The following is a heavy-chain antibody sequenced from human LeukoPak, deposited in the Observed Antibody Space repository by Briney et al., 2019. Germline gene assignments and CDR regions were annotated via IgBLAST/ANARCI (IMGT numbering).Heavy chain of an antibody. Sequence: GGSLRLSCAASGFTFSSYAMSWVRQAPGKGLEWVSAISGSGGSTYYADSVKGRFTISRDNSKNTLYLQMNSLRAEDTAVYYCAKFNTQAAAPFPDAFDIWGQGTMVTVSS. D-gene: IGHD6-13*01. V-gene: IGHV3-23*01. CDR2: ISGSGGST. J-gene: IGHJ3*02. CDR1: GFTFSSYA. CDR3: AKFNTQAAAPFPDAFDI.